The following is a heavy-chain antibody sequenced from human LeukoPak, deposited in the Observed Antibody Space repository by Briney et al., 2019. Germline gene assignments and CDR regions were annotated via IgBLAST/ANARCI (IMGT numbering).Heavy chain of an antibody. J-gene: IGHJ4*02. D-gene: IGHD1-26*01. V-gene: IGHV4-34*01. CDR1: DGSLSGYY. CDR2: MNHSGNY. CDR3: ARQGSGSSYYYFTLPY. Sequence: SENLSLTCAVYDGSLSGYYWSWIRQPPGKGLDWIGEMNHSGNYNYKPSLKSRGTLSVDTPKNHFYLELISVTAADTAVYYCARQGSGSSYYYFTLPYWGQGTLAT.